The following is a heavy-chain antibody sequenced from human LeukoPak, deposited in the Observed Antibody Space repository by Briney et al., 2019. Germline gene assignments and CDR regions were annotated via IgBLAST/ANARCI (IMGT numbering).Heavy chain of an antibody. CDR1: GFTFSSYG. CDR2: ISYDGSNK. V-gene: IGHV3-30*18. J-gene: IGHJ4*02. CDR3: AKIPKRYFDWLLSGPHDYFDY. D-gene: IGHD3-9*01. Sequence: GRSLRLSCAASGFTFSSYGMHWVRQAPGKGLEWVAVISYDGSNKYYADSVKGRFTISRDNSKNTLYLQMNSLRAEDTAVYYCAKIPKRYFDWLLSGPHDYFDYWGQGTLVTVSS.